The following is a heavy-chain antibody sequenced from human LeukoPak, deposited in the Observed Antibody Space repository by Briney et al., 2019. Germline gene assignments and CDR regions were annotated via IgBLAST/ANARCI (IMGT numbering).Heavy chain of an antibody. CDR3: ARGPPLFDP. CDR1: GFTFSDYS. V-gene: IGHV3-48*01. CDR2: ISTGSRTI. Sequence: PGGSLILSCAASGFTFSDYSMNWVRQAPGKGLEWVSYISTGSRTIYYADSVKGRFTISRDNAKNSLYLQMNSLRAEDTAIYYCARGPPLFDPWGQGTLVTVSS. J-gene: IGHJ5*02.